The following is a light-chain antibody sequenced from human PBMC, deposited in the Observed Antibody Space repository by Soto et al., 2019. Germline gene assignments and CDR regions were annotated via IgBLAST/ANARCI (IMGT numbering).Light chain of an antibody. J-gene: IGKJ4*01. V-gene: IGKV1-33*01. CDR2: DAS. CDR3: QQYDNLPRT. Sequence: DITMTQSPSSLSASVGDRVTITCQASQDISNYLNWYQQKPGKAPKLLIYDASNLETGVPSRFSGSGSGTDFTFTISSLQPEDIATYYCQQYDNLPRTFGGGTKVEIK. CDR1: QDISNY.